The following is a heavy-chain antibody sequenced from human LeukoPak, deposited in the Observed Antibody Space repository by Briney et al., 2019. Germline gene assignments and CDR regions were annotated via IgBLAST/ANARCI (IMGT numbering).Heavy chain of an antibody. V-gene: IGHV4-34*01. D-gene: IGHD3-10*01. CDR1: DGSFSGNY. J-gene: IGHJ4*02. CDR3: ARGYDSGSYYRH. Sequence: SETLSLTCAVYDGSFSGNYWSWIRQSPGKGLEWIGEINRGGSTNYNPSLKSRVAISVDTSKNQFSLRLTSVTAADTAVYYCARGYDSGSYYRHWGQGTLVTVSS. CDR2: INRGGST.